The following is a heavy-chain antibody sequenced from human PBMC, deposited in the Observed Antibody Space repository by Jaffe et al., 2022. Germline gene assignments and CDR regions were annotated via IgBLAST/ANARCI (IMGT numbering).Heavy chain of an antibody. J-gene: IGHJ4*02. V-gene: IGHV4-38-2*01. CDR1: GYSISSGYY. CDR3: ARQRWGVAPEVLDY. D-gene: IGHD3-10*01. Sequence: QVQLQESGPGLVKPSETLSLTCAVSGYSISSGYYWGWIRQPPGKGLEWIGSIYHSGSTYYNPSLKSRVTISVDTSKNQFSLKLSSVTAADTAVYYCARQRWGVAPEVLDYWGQGTLVTVSS. CDR2: IYHSGST.